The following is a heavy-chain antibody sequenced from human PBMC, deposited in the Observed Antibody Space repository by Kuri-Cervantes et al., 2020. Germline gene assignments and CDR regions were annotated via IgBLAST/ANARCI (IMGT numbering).Heavy chain of an antibody. CDR2: MNPNSGGT. D-gene: IGHD2-15*01. J-gene: IGHJ6*02. CDR3: ARGRKYCRGGSCYSRPNYGMDV. CDR1: RYTFTSYD. Sequence: ASVKVSCKASRYTFTSYDIHWLRQAPGQGLEWMGWMNPNSGGTNYAQKFQGRVTMTRDTSISTAYMELSRLKSDDTAVYYCARGRKYCRGGSCYSRPNYGMDVWGQGTTVTVSS. V-gene: IGHV1-2*02.